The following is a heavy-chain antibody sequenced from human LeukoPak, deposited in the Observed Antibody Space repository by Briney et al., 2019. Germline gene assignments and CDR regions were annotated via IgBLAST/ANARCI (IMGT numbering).Heavy chain of an antibody. CDR1: GYTFTSYG. CDR2: ISAYNGNT. V-gene: IGHV1-18*01. Sequence: ASVKVSCKASGYTFTSYGISWVRQAPGQGLEWMGWISAYNGNTNYAQKLQGRVTMTTDTSTSTAYMELRSLRSDDTAVYYCARGAPGSRYSSWDYDYWGQGTLVTVSS. D-gene: IGHD6-13*01. J-gene: IGHJ4*02. CDR3: ARGAPGSRYSSWDYDY.